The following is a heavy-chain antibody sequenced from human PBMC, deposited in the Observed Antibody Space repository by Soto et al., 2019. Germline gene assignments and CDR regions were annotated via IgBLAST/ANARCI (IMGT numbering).Heavy chain of an antibody. CDR3: ARNVRDYNFDY. J-gene: IGHJ4*02. V-gene: IGHV1-2*02. D-gene: IGHD4-4*01. CDR1: GYTFSHYD. CDR2: INPDTGDK. Sequence: SVKVSRKVSGYTFSHYDMHWVRVAPGQGLEWMGWINPDTGDKKYAQKYEGRVTMTRDKSISTAYSEVTGLRSEETAVFYCARNVRDYNFDYWAQGTLVTVSS.